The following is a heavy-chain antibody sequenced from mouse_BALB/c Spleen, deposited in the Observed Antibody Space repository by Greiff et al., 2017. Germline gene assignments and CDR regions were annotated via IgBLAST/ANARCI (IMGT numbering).Heavy chain of an antibody. CDR2: IWAGGST. CDR1: GFSLTSYG. V-gene: IGHV2-9*02. Sequence: VQGVESGPGLVAPSQSLSITCTVSGFSLTSYGVHWVRQPPGKGLEWLGVIWAGGSTNYNSALMSRLSISKDNSKSQVFLKMNSLQTDDTAMYYCARDGDTGVYAMDYWGQGTSVTVSS. J-gene: IGHJ4*01. D-gene: IGHD2-13*01. CDR3: ARDGDTGVYAMDY.